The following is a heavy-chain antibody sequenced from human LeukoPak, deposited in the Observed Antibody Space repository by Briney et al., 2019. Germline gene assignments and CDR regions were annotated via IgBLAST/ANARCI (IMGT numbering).Heavy chain of an antibody. J-gene: IGHJ4*02. D-gene: IGHD5-12*01. CDR3: AREIYTGPLWYFDY. CDR1: GFTFSSTS. CDR2: TVGGGDGT. Sequence: GGSLRLSCAASGFTFSSTSMSWVRQAPGKGLEWVAVTVGGGDGTYYADSVKGRFTISRDNSKNTLYLQMNSLRAEDTAVYYCAREIYTGPLWYFDYWGQGSLVTVSS. V-gene: IGHV3-23*01.